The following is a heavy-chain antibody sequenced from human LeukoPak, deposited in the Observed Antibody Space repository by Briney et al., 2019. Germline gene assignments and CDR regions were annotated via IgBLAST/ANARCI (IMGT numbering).Heavy chain of an antibody. CDR1: GFTFSSYG. V-gene: IGHV3-30*02. J-gene: IGHJ4*02. CDR3: AKAGEGQWLNERSY. CDR2: IRFDGSYK. D-gene: IGHD6-19*01. Sequence: GGSLRLSCAASGFTFSSYGMHWVRQAPGKGLEWVAFIRFDGSYKDYADSVKGRFTISRDKSKNTLYLQMNSLRAEDTAVYYCAKAGEGQWLNERSYWGQGTLVTVSS.